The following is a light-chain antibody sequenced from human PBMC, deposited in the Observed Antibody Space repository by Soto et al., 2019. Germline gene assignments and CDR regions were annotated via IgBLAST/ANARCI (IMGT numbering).Light chain of an antibody. CDR1: SSDVGGYNY. Sequence: QSALTQPRSVSGSPGKSVTISCTGTSSDVGGYNYVSWYQQHPGKAPKLMIYDVSKRPSGVPDRFSGSKSGNTASLTISGLQAEDEADYFCCSYVTSNTLNYVFGTGTKLTVL. CDR2: DVS. CDR3: CSYVTSNTLNYV. V-gene: IGLV2-11*01. J-gene: IGLJ1*01.